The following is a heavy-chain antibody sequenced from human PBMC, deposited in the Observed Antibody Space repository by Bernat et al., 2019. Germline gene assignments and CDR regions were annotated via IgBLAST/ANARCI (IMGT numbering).Heavy chain of an antibody. CDR3: ARTTQDQLTYYYFYGLDV. J-gene: IGHJ6*02. CDR1: GFTFSSYA. CDR2: ISGSGGST. V-gene: IGHV3-23*01. D-gene: IGHD2-2*01. Sequence: EVQLLESGGGLVQPGGSLRLSCAASGFTFSSYAMSWVRQAPGKGLEWVSAISGSGGSTYDADSVKGRFTISRDNSKSKLYLQMNSLRAEDTAVYYCARTTQDQLTYYYFYGLDVWGQGTTVTVSS.